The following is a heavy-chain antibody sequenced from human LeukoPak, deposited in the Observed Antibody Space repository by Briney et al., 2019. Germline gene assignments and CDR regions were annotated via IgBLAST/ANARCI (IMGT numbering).Heavy chain of an antibody. V-gene: IGHV1-2*02. J-gene: IGHJ4*02. CDR3: TLIAAAAGVDY. D-gene: IGHD6-13*01. CDR2: INPSSGGT. CDR1: GYPFTGYY. Sequence: ASVKVSCKASGYPFTGYYSHWVRQAPGQGLEWMGWINPSSGGTNYAQKFQGRVTMTRDTSISTVYMELSRLRYDDTAVYYCTLIAAAAGVDYWGQGTLVTVSS.